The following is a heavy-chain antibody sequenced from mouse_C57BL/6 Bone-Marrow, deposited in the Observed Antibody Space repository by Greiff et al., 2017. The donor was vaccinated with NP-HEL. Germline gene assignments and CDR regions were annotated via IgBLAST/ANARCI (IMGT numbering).Heavy chain of an antibody. CDR3: ARRYRGLYYYAMDY. J-gene: IGHJ4*01. D-gene: IGHD2-12*01. Sequence: EVKVVESGGGLVKPGGSLKLSCAASGFTFSDYGMHWVRQAPEKGLEWVAYISSGSSTIYYADKVKGRFTISRDNAKNTLFLQMTSLRAEDTAMYYCARRYRGLYYYAMDYWGQGTSVTVSS. CDR1: GFTFSDYG. V-gene: IGHV5-17*01. CDR2: ISSGSSTI.